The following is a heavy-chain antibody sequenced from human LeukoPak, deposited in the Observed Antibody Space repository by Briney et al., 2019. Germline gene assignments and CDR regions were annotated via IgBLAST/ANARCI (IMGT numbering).Heavy chain of an antibody. CDR2: ISAYNGNT. CDR3: ARGDCNSTSCYEVRY. V-gene: IGHV1-18*01. CDR1: GYTFTSYG. Sequence: ASVKVSCKASGYTFTSYGISWVRQAPGQGLEWMGWISAYNGNTNYAQKLQGRVTMTTDTSTSTAYMELRSLRSDDTAVFYCARGDCNSTSCYEVRYWGQGTLVTVSS. D-gene: IGHD2-2*01. J-gene: IGHJ4*02.